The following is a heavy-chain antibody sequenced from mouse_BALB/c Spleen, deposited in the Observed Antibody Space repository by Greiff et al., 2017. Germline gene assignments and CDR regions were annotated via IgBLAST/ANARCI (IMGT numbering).Heavy chain of an antibody. CDR2: ISDGGSYT. CDR1: GFTFSDYY. Sequence: DVKLQESGGGLVKPGGSLKLSCAASGFTFSDYYMYWVRQTPEKRLEWVATISDGGSYTYYPDSVKGRFTISRDNAKNNLYLQMSSLKSEDTAMYYCARSAYYGNYDAWFAYWGQGTLVTVSA. D-gene: IGHD2-10*01. CDR3: ARSAYYGNYDAWFAY. J-gene: IGHJ3*01. V-gene: IGHV5-4*02.